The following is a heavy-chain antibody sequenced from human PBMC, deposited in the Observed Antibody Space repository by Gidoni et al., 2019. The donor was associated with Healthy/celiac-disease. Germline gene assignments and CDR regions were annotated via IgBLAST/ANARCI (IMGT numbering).Heavy chain of an antibody. CDR3: ARAWRYCISTSCYPLGWFDP. D-gene: IGHD2-2*01. J-gene: IGHJ5*02. CDR2: INHSGST. V-gene: IGHV4-34*01. Sequence: QVQLQQWGAGLLKPSETLSLTCAVYGGSFSGYYWSWIRQPPGKGLEWIGEINHSGSTNYNPSLKSRVTISVDTSKNQFSLKLSSVTAADTAVYYCARAWRYCISTSCYPLGWFDPWGQGTLVTVSS. CDR1: GGSFSGYY.